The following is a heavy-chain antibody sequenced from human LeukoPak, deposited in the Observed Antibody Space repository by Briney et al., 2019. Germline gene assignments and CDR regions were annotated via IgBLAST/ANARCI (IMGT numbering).Heavy chain of an antibody. CDR3: ARDRHYSDSSGYWTSSYYYMDV. D-gene: IGHD3-22*01. CDR2: ISSSGSTI. CDR1: GFTFSDYY. Sequence: PGGSLRLSCAASGFTFSDYYMSWIRQAPGKGLEWVSYISSSGSTIYYADSVKGRFTISRDNAKNSLYLQMNSLRAEDTAVYYCARDRHYSDSSGYWTSSYYYMDVWGKGTTVTVSS. V-gene: IGHV3-11*04. J-gene: IGHJ6*03.